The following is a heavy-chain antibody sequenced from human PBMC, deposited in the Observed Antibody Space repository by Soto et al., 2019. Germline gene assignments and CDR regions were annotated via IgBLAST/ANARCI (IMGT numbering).Heavy chain of an antibody. V-gene: IGHV4-59*08. CDR1: GGSISSYY. CDR2: IYYSGIT. J-gene: IGHJ6*04. Sequence: SETLSLTCTVSGGSISSYYWSWIRQHPGKGLEFIGYIYYSGITNYNPSLKSRVPISVDTSKNQFSLKLSSVTAADTAVYYCARHQRITIFGVVITPWDVWGKGTTVTVSS. CDR3: ARHQRITIFGVVITPWDV. D-gene: IGHD3-3*01.